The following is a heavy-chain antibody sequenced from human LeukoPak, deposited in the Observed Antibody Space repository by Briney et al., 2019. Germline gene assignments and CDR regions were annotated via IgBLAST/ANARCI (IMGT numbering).Heavy chain of an antibody. J-gene: IGHJ4*02. CDR3: AREVYDYVWGSYLDYFDY. V-gene: IGHV4-61*02. CDR1: GGSISSGSYY. Sequence: PSQTLSLTCTVSGGSISSGSYYWSWIRQPAGKGLEWIGRIYTSGSTNYNSSLKSRVTISVDTSKNQFSLKLSSVTAADTAAYYCAREVYDYVWGSYLDYFDYWGQGTLVTVSS. CDR2: IYTSGST. D-gene: IGHD3-16*01.